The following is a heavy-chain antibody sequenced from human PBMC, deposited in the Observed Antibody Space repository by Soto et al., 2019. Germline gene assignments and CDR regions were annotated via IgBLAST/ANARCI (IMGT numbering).Heavy chain of an antibody. CDR1: GYTFTNYG. D-gene: IGHD5-12*01. CDR3: VRGFTYASGIMDF. V-gene: IGHV1-3*01. CDR2: INAGNGNT. J-gene: IGHJ6*02. Sequence: WASVKVSCKASGYTFTNYGIHWVRQAPGQRLEWMGWINAGNGNTQYPQKFQGRVAITRDTSATTAFMELSSLRSEDTAVYYCVRGFTYASGIMDFWGQGSTATVSS.